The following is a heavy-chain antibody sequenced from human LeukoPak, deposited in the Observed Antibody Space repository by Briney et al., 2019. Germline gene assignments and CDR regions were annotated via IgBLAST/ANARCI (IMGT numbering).Heavy chain of an antibody. CDR2: IKPGESEK. Sequence: QPGGSLRLSCAASGFTFINYWMSWVRQAPGKGLEWVANIKPGESEKYYVDSVKGRFAISRDNAKKLLYLQMNSLRVDDTAVYYCSRGLTRADSWGQGTLVTVSS. J-gene: IGHJ4*02. CDR3: SRGLTRADS. V-gene: IGHV3-7*01. CDR1: GFTFINYW.